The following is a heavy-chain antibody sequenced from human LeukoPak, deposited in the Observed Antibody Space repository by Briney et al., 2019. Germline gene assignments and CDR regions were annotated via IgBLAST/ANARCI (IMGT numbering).Heavy chain of an antibody. D-gene: IGHD3-16*01. Sequence: GRSLRLSCSASGFTFSNYGMHWVRQAPGKGLEWVAVIWYDGSNEYYADSVKGRFTISRDNSKNTLYLQMNSLRAEDSAVYYCARNPVNPYYFVYWGQGTLVTVSS. V-gene: IGHV3-33*01. CDR2: IWYDGSNE. CDR3: ARNPVNPYYFVY. CDR1: GFTFSNYG. J-gene: IGHJ4*02.